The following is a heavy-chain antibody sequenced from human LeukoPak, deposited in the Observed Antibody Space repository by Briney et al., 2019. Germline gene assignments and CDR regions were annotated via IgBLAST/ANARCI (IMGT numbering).Heavy chain of an antibody. CDR2: ISGSGGST. Sequence: PGGSLRLSCAASGFTFSSYAMSWVRQAPGKGRECVSTISGSGGSTYYADSVKGRFTISRDNSKNTLYLQMNSLRAEDTAVYYCAKDPYGSGSYSWFDPWGQGTLVTVSS. CDR3: AKDPYGSGSYSWFDP. J-gene: IGHJ5*02. CDR1: GFTFSSYA. V-gene: IGHV3-23*01. D-gene: IGHD3-10*01.